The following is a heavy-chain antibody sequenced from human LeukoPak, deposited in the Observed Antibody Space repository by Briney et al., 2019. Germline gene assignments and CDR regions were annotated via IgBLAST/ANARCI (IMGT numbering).Heavy chain of an antibody. Sequence: GGSLRLSCAASGFTFSSYAMSWVRQAPGKGLEWVSAISGSGGSTYYADSVKGRFTITRDNSKNTLYLQMNSLRAEDTAVYYCAKGTYDDYGDYVEESRLDYWGQGTLVTVSS. V-gene: IGHV3-23*01. CDR2: ISGSGGST. D-gene: IGHD4-17*01. J-gene: IGHJ4*02. CDR3: AKGTYDDYGDYVEESRLDY. CDR1: GFTFSSYA.